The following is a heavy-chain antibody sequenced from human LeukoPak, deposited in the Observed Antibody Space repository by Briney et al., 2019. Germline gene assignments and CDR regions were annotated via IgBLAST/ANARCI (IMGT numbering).Heavy chain of an antibody. CDR2: IYSGGST. Sequence: GSLRLSCAASGFTVSSNYMSWVRQAPGKGLEWVSVIYSGGSTYYADSVKGRFTISRDNSKNTLYLQMNSLRAEDTAVYYCARGYSSSWYTGVYYYYYGMDVWGQGTTVTVSS. CDR1: GFTVSSNY. V-gene: IGHV3-66*01. D-gene: IGHD6-13*01. J-gene: IGHJ6*02. CDR3: ARGYSSSWYTGVYYYYYGMDV.